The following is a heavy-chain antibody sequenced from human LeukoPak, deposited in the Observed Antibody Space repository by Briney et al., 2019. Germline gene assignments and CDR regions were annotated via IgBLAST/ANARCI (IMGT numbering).Heavy chain of an antibody. CDR3: ATSGGGDILTGYYRFDY. Sequence: SETLSLTCTVSGGSIGSGGYHWSWIRQHPGKGLEWIGYIYYSGSTYYNPSLKSRVTISVDTSKNQFSLKLSSVTAADTAVYYCATSGGGDILTGYYRFDYWGQGTLVTVSS. CDR1: GGSIGSGGYH. D-gene: IGHD3-9*01. J-gene: IGHJ4*02. V-gene: IGHV4-31*03. CDR2: IYYSGST.